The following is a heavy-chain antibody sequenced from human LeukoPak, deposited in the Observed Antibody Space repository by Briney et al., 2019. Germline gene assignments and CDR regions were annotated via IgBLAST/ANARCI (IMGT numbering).Heavy chain of an antibody. CDR2: IIPIFGTA. CDR1: GGTFSSYA. V-gene: IGHV1-69*13. CDR3: ARRTRNWFDP. Sequence: SVKVSCTASGGTFSSYAISWVRQAPGQGLEWMGGIIPIFGTANYAQKFQGRVTITADESTSTAYMELSSLRSEDTAVYYCARRTRNWFDPWGQGTLVTVSS. J-gene: IGHJ5*02.